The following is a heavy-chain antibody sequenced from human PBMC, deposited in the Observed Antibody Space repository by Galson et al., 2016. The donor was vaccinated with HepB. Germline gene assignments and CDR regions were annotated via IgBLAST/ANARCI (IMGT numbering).Heavy chain of an antibody. Sequence: SVKVSCKVSGYALSELSMHWVRQAPGKGLEWMGGLDPQDGRMIYAQKFQGRLNLAEDTSTDTAYMELSSLISEDTAIYSCARLDSGRTLDDWGQGTLVTVSS. CDR2: LDPQDGRM. D-gene: IGHD1-26*01. CDR3: ARLDSGRTLDD. V-gene: IGHV1-24*01. CDR1: GYALSELS. J-gene: IGHJ4*02.